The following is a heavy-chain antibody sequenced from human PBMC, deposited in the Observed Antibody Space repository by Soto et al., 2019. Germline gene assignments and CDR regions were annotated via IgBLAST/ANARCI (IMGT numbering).Heavy chain of an antibody. V-gene: IGHV3-48*03. D-gene: IGHD3-9*01. CDR1: GFTFSSYE. Sequence: GGSLRLSCAASGFTFSSYEMNWVRQAPGKGLEWVSYISSSGSTIYYADFVKGRFTISRDNAKNSLYLQMNSLRAEDTAVYYCAREAHLLHDILTGYYHLDYWGQGTLVTVSS. CDR3: AREAHLLHDILTGYYHLDY. CDR2: ISSSGSTI. J-gene: IGHJ4*02.